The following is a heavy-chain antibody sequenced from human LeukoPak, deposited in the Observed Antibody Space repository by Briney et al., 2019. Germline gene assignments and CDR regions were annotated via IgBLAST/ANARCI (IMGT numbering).Heavy chain of an antibody. CDR2: INHSGST. D-gene: IGHD2-15*01. J-gene: IGHJ6*03. CDR3: ARGSPRFMVASYMDV. V-gene: IGHV4-34*01. Sequence: SETLSLTCAVYGGSFSGYYWSWIRQPPGKGLEWIGEINHSGSTNYNPSLKSRVTISVDTSKNQFSLKLSSVTAADTAVYYCARGSPRFMVASYMDVWGKGTTVTVSS. CDR1: GGSFSGYY.